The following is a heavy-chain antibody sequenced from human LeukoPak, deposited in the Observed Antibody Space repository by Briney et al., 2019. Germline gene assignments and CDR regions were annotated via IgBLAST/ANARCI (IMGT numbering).Heavy chain of an antibody. D-gene: IGHD2-2*01. V-gene: IGHV3-72*01. Sequence: GGSLRLSCAASGFTFGDHYMDWVRQAPGKGLEWVSRTKNKANSYNTQYAASVKGRFTVSRDDSKNSLSLQMNNLETEDTAVYYCARDASASLDYWGQGTLVTVSS. J-gene: IGHJ4*02. CDR2: TKNKANSYNT. CDR3: ARDASASLDY. CDR1: GFTFGDHY.